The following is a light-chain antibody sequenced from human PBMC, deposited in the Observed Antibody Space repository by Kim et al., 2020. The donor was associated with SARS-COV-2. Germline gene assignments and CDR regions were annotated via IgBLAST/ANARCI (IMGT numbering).Light chain of an antibody. CDR3: QTWGTGIVV. J-gene: IGLJ2*01. CDR1: SGHSSYA. CDR2: LNSDGSH. Sequence: LVLTQSPSASASLGASVKLTCTLSSGHSSYAIAWHQQQPEKGPRYLMKLNSDGSHSKGDGIPDRFSGSSSGAERYLTISSLQSEDEADYYCQTWGTGIVVFGGGTQRIV. V-gene: IGLV4-69*01.